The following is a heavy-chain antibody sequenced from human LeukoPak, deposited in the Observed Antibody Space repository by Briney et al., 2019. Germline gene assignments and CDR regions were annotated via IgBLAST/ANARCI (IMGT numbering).Heavy chain of an antibody. V-gene: IGHV3-30*14. CDR3: ARGGGGGNPFDY. CDR1: GLTFSTYV. J-gene: IGHJ4*02. D-gene: IGHD4-23*01. Sequence: GGSLRLSCAASGLTFSTYVMHWVRQAPGKGLEWVAVTSYDGNNKYYADSVKGRFTISRDNSKNTLYLQMNSLRAEDTAVYYCARGGGGGNPFDYWGQGTLVTVSS. CDR2: TSYDGNNK.